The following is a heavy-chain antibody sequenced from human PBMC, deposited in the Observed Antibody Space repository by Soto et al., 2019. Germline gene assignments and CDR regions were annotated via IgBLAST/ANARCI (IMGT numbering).Heavy chain of an antibody. J-gene: IGHJ4*02. CDR1: GGTFSSYA. V-gene: IGHV1-69*12. Sequence: QVQLVQSGAEVKKPGSSVKVSCKASGGTFSSYAISWVRQAPGQGLEWMGGIIPIFGTANYAQKFQGRVTITADESTSTAYMELSSLRSEDTAVYYCASVVQSHNWNDRSFDYWGQGTLVTVSS. CDR3: ASVVQSHNWNDRSFDY. D-gene: IGHD1-1*01. CDR2: IIPIFGTA.